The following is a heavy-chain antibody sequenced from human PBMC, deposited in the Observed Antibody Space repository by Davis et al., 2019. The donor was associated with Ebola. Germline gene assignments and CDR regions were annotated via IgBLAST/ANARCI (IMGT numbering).Heavy chain of an antibody. CDR3: AKDYYDSSGYYPCFDY. V-gene: IGHV3-30*18. CDR2: ISYDGSNK. D-gene: IGHD3-22*01. CDR1: GFTFSSYG. J-gene: IGHJ4*02. Sequence: GGSLRLSCAASGFTFSSYGMHWVRQAPGKGLEWVAVISYDGSNKYYADSVKGRFTISRDNSKNTLYLQMNSLRAEDTAVYYCAKDYYDSSGYYPCFDYWGQGTLVTVSS.